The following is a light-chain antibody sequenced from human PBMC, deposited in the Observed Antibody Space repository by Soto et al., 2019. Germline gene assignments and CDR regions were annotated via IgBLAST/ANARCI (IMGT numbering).Light chain of an antibody. V-gene: IGKV3-20*01. CDR2: GAS. Sequence: EIVLTQSPGTLSLSPGERATLSCRASQSVSSSYLAWYQQKPGQAPRLLIYGASSRATGIPDRFSGSESGTDFTLTISRLEPEDVAVYYCQQYGSSPPLTFGGGTKVEIK. J-gene: IGKJ4*01. CDR3: QQYGSSPPLT. CDR1: QSVSSSY.